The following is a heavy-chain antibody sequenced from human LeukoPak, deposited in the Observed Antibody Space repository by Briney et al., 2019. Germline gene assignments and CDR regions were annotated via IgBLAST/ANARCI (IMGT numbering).Heavy chain of an antibody. CDR2: IYYSGST. D-gene: IGHD1-26*01. Sequence: SETLSLTCTVSGGSISSYYWSWIRQPPGKGLEWIGYIYYSGSTNYNPSLKSRVTISADTSKNQFSLKLSSVTAADTAVYYCARRAPVGATDPWGQGTLVTVSS. J-gene: IGHJ5*02. CDR1: GGSISSYY. CDR3: ARRAPVGATDP. V-gene: IGHV4-59*08.